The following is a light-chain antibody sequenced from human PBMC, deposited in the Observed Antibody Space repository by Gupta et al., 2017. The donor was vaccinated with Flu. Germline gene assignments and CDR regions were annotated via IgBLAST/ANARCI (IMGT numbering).Light chain of an antibody. J-gene: IGKJ1*01. CDR2: GAS. V-gene: IGKV3-15*01. Sequence: EIMMTQSPAPPSVSPGERATLSCRASQSVSSNLAWYQQKPGQAPRLLIYGASTRATGIPARFSGSGSGTEFTLTISSLQSEDFAVYYCQQYNNWPPWTFGQGTKVEIK. CDR1: QSVSSN. CDR3: QQYNNWPPWT.